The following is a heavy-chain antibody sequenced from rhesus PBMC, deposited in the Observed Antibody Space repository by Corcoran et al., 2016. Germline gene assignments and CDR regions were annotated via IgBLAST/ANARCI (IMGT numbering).Heavy chain of an antibody. CDR1: GGSISSGYYY. CDR2: ITYSGST. J-gene: IGHJ4*01. V-gene: IGHV4-122*02. D-gene: IGHD4-29*01. Sequence: QVQLQESGPGLVKPSETLSLTCAVSGGSISSGYYYWSWIRQPPGKGLEWSGYITYSGSTSYNPSLKSRVTMSRDTSKNQFALKLSSVTAADTAVYYCARGRGSSYVDYWGQGVLVTVSS. CDR3: ARGRGSSYVDY.